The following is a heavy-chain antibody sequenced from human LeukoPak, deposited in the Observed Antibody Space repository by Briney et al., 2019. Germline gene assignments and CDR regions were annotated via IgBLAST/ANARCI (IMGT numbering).Heavy chain of an antibody. D-gene: IGHD5-24*01. J-gene: IGHJ5*02. CDR3: ARGREGYNS. CDR1: GYTFTSYD. Sequence: GASVKVSCKASGYTFTSYDINWVRQAPGQGLEWMGWMNPDSGNTGYAQRFQGRVTMTRNTSITTAYMELSSLRSEDAAVYYCARGREGYNSWGQGTLVTVSS. CDR2: MNPDSGNT. V-gene: IGHV1-8*01.